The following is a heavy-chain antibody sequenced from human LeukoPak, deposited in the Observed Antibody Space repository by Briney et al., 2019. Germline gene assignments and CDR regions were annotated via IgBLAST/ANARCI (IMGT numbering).Heavy chain of an antibody. D-gene: IGHD6-6*01. Sequence: SETLSLTCTVSGGSISSYYWSWIRQPPGKGLEWIGYIYYSGSTNYNPSLKSRVTISVDTSKNQFSLKLGSVTAADTAVYYCARVDPDSSSTLEVFDYWGQGTLVTVSS. V-gene: IGHV4-59*01. J-gene: IGHJ4*02. CDR3: ARVDPDSSSTLEVFDY. CDR1: GGSISSYY. CDR2: IYYSGST.